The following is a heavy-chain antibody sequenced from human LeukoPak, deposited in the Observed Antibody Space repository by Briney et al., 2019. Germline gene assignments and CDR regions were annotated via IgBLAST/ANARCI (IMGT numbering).Heavy chain of an antibody. Sequence: PGGSLRLSCAASGITFSSYGMSWVRQAPGKGLEWVSSISSTGGTTYYADSVKGRFTISRDNSKNTLYLQMNSLRAEDTAVYYCARGDLYSSSWYSYYYYYMDVWGKGTTVTVSS. D-gene: IGHD6-13*01. CDR2: ISSTGGTT. CDR1: GITFSSYG. V-gene: IGHV3-23*01. CDR3: ARGDLYSSSWYSYYYYYMDV. J-gene: IGHJ6*03.